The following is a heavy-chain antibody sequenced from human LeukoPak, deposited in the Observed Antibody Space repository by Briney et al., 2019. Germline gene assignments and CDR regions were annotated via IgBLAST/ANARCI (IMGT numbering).Heavy chain of an antibody. CDR3: ARDTVVVTAIPSLYDAFDI. CDR1: GYTFTGYY. CDR2: INPNSGGT. Sequence: ASVKVSCKASGYTFTGYYMHWVRQAPGQGLEWMGWINPNSGGTNYAQKFQGRVTMTRDTSISTAYMELSRLRSDDTAVYYCARDTVVVTAIPSLYDAFDIWGQGTMVTVSS. D-gene: IGHD2-21*02. V-gene: IGHV1-2*02. J-gene: IGHJ3*02.